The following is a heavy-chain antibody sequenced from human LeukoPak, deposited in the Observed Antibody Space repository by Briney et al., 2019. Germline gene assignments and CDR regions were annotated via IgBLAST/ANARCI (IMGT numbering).Heavy chain of an antibody. J-gene: IGHJ4*02. D-gene: IGHD5-12*01. V-gene: IGHV3-9*01. CDR1: GFDFDDYA. CDR2: ISWNSDTI. CDR3: ARDRVGVSAYDSLFDY. Sequence: QTGGSLRLSCVASGFDFDDYAMHWVRQAPGKGLEWISSISWNSDTIYYAASVKGRFTVSRDNAKNSLYLQMNSLRAEDTAVYYCARDRVGVSAYDSLFDYWGQGTLVTVSS.